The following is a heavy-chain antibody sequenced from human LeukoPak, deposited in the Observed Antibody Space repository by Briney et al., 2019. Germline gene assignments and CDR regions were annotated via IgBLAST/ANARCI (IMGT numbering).Heavy chain of an antibody. CDR3: VRHTAAVYYFDY. Sequence: PSETLSLTCTVSGDSIGSSSYYWGWIRQPPGKGLEWIGSFYYSASTYYNPSLKSRVTISVDTSKNQFSLKLSSVTAADTAVYYCVRHTAAVYYFDYWGQGTLVTVSS. CDR1: GDSIGSSSYY. J-gene: IGHJ4*02. CDR2: FYYSAST. D-gene: IGHD6-13*01. V-gene: IGHV4-39*01.